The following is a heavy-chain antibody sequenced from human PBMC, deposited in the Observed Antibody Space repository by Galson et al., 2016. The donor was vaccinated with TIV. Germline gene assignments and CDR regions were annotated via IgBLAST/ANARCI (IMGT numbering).Heavy chain of an antibody. J-gene: IGHJ5*02. Sequence: SGGTFNSYGISWVRQAPGQGLQWMGGIIPVFGTTKYSQDFQGRVAVTADESTGTAYMELSGLRFDDTAVYFCARSRGYSYGYVYPWGQGTLVTVSA. V-gene: IGHV1-69*01. CDR1: GGTFNSYG. CDR3: ARSRGYSYGYVYP. D-gene: IGHD5-18*01. CDR2: IIPVFGTT.